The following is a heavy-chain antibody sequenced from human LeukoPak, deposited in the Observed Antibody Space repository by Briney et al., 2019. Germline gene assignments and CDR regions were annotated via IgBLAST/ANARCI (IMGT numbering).Heavy chain of an antibody. V-gene: IGHV4-59*12. CDR1: GGSISSYY. Sequence: PSETLSLTCTVSGGSISSYYWSWIRQPPGKGLEWIGEIYHSGSTNYNPSLKRRVTISVDKSKNQFSLKLSSVTAADTAVYYCASFYGDLYYFGYWGQGTLVTVSS. D-gene: IGHD4-17*01. CDR3: ASFYGDLYYFGY. J-gene: IGHJ4*02. CDR2: IYHSGST.